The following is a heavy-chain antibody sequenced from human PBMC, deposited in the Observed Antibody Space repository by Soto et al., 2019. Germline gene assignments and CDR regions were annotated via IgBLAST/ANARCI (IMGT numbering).Heavy chain of an antibody. Sequence: QVQLVESGGGVVQPGRSLRLSCAASRFTFSSYGMHWVRQAPGKGLEWVAVIWYDGSNKYYADSVKGRFTISRDNSKNTLYLQMNSLRAEDTAVYYCARDEWQWLVLYAFDIWGQGTMVTVSS. CDR3: ARDEWQWLVLYAFDI. J-gene: IGHJ3*02. D-gene: IGHD6-19*01. CDR2: IWYDGSNK. CDR1: RFTFSSYG. V-gene: IGHV3-33*01.